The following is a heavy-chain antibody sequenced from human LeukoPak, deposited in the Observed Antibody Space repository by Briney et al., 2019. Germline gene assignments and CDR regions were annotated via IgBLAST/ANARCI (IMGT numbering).Heavy chain of an antibody. V-gene: IGHV4-4*07. CDR3: ARQFLVGSTFHAFDL. Sequence: SETLSLTCTVSGGSISSYYWSWIRQPAGKGLEWIGRNYTSGSTNYNPSLKSRVTMSVDTSKNQFSLKLTSVTAADMAVYFCARQFLVGSTFHAFDLWGQGTRVTVSS. CDR2: NYTSGST. D-gene: IGHD1-26*01. CDR1: GGSISSYY. J-gene: IGHJ3*01.